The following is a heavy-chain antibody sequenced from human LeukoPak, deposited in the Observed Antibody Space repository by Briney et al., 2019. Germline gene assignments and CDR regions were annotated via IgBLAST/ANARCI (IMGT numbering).Heavy chain of an antibody. Sequence: SETLSLTCTVSGGSISSYYWSWIRQPPGKGLEWIGYIYYSGSTNYNPSLKSRVTTSVDTSKNQFSLKLSSVTAADTAVYYCARVVYCSSTSCLGTHYYMDVWGKGTTVTVSS. CDR2: IYYSGST. CDR1: GGSISSYY. V-gene: IGHV4-59*01. J-gene: IGHJ6*03. CDR3: ARVVYCSSTSCLGTHYYMDV. D-gene: IGHD2-2*01.